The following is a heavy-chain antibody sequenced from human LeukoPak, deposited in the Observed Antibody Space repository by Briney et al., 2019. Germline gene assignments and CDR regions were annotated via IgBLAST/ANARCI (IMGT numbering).Heavy chain of an antibody. D-gene: IGHD4/OR15-4a*01. Sequence: GGTLRLSCAASGFTFSSYGMSWVRQAPGRGLEWVSAISGSGGSTYYADSVKGRFTISRDNSKNTLYLQMNSLRVEDTAVYYCAKAGLVRGGALDSWGQGTLVTVSS. V-gene: IGHV3-23*01. J-gene: IGHJ4*02. CDR1: GFTFSSYG. CDR2: ISGSGGST. CDR3: AKAGLVRGGALDS.